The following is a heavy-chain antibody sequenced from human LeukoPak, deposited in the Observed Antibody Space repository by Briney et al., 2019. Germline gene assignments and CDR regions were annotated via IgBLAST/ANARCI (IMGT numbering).Heavy chain of an antibody. J-gene: IGHJ4*02. D-gene: IGHD3-10*01. CDR1: GFPFSSYW. CDR3: ARDLVNRGSGSYFDY. Sequence: PGGSLRLSCAASGFPFSSYWVNWVRQAPGKGLEWVANIKQDGSEKYYVDSVKGRFTISRDNAKNSLYLQMNSLRAEDTAVYYCARDLVNRGSGSYFDYWGQGALVTVSS. V-gene: IGHV3-7*01. CDR2: IKQDGSEK.